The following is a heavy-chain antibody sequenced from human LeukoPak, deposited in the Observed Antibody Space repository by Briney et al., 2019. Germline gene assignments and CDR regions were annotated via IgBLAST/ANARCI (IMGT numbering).Heavy chain of an antibody. CDR2: INSDGSST. D-gene: IGHD2-15*01. CDR1: GFTFSSYW. J-gene: IGHJ6*04. CDR3: ASGIVVVVAATSYYYYGMDV. V-gene: IGHV3-74*01. Sequence: GGSLRLSCAASGFTFSSYWMHWVRQAPGKGLVWVSRINSDGSSTSYADSVKGRFTISRDNAKNTLYLQMNSLRAEDTAVYYCASGIVVVVAATSYYYYGMDVWGKGTTVTVSS.